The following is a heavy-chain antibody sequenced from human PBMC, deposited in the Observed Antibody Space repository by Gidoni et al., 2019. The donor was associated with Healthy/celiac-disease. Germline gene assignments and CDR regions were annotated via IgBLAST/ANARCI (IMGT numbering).Heavy chain of an antibody. V-gene: IGHV3-21*01. CDR2: ISSSSSYI. Sequence: EVQLVESGGGLVKPGGSLRLSCAASGFTFSSYSMNWVRQAPGKGLEWVSSISSSSSYIYYADSVKGRFTISRDNAKNSLYLQMNSLRAEDTAVYYCARDGGISSGYYYYGMDVWGQGTTVTVSS. J-gene: IGHJ6*02. CDR1: GFTFSSYS. D-gene: IGHD6-19*01. CDR3: ARDGGISSGYYYYGMDV.